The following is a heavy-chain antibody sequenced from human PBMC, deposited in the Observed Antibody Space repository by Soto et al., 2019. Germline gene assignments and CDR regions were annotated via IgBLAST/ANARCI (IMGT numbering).Heavy chain of an antibody. V-gene: IGHV4-4*02. J-gene: IGHJ4*02. CDR3: AREGFDHRTDS. CDR2: MYPSGSS. CDR1: GGSIDTPNW. Sequence: QVQLQESGPGLVKPSETLSLTCAVSGGSIDTPNWWSWYRRPPGKGLEWIGEMYPSGSSNRNPSLNSRVTISSDTSNNHFSLKLTSLTAADTPIYYCAREGFDHRTDSWGQGIPVTVSS.